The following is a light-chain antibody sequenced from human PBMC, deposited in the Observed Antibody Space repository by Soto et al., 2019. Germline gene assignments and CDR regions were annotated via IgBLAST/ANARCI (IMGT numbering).Light chain of an antibody. Sequence: ALTQPASVSGSPGQSITISCAGTSSDVGSYSHVSWFQQHPGKAPNLIIYEVSNRPSGVSNRFSGSKSGNTASLTISGLQAEDEADYYCSSYTSSSVVVFGGGTKVTVL. V-gene: IGLV2-14*01. CDR1: SSDVGSYSH. CDR2: EVS. J-gene: IGLJ2*01. CDR3: SSYTSSSVVV.